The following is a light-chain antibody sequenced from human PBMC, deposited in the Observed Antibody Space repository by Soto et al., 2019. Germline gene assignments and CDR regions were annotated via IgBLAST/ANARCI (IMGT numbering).Light chain of an antibody. CDR1: SSDVGTYNL. J-gene: IGLJ1*01. CDR2: EGN. CDR3: CSPAGGITVDV. V-gene: IGLV2-23*01. Sequence: QSALTQPASVSGSPGQSITISCTGISSDVGTYNLISWYQQHPGKAPKLIIYEGNKRPSGVSNRFSGSKSGNTASLTISGLQAEDEADDYCCSPAGGITVDVFGGGTKLTVL.